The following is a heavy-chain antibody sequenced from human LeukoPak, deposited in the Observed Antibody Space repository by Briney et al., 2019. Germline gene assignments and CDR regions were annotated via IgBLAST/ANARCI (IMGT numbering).Heavy chain of an antibody. V-gene: IGHV3-23*01. D-gene: IGHD3-22*01. J-gene: IGHJ4*02. CDR3: AKLGGTYYYDSSGYYYFDY. CDR1: GFTFSSYA. Sequence: QPGGSLRLSCAASGFTFSSYAMSWVRQAPGKGLEWVSAISGSGGSTYYADSVKGRFTISRDNSKNTLYLQMNSLRAEDTAVYYCAKLGGTYYYDSSGYYYFDYWGQGTLVTVSS. CDR2: ISGSGGST.